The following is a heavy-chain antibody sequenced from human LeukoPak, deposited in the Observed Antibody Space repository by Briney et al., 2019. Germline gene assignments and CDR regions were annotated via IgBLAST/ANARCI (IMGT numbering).Heavy chain of an antibody. V-gene: IGHV4-34*01. J-gene: IGHJ4*02. Sequence: SETLSRTCAVYGGSFSGYYWSWIRQPPGKGLEWIGEINHSGSTNYNPSLKSRVAISVDTSKNQFSLKLSSVTAADTAVYYCARGRLLWFGELLYLVRWGQGTLVTVSS. CDR1: GGSFSGYY. D-gene: IGHD3-10*01. CDR3: ARGRLLWFGELLYLVR. CDR2: INHSGST.